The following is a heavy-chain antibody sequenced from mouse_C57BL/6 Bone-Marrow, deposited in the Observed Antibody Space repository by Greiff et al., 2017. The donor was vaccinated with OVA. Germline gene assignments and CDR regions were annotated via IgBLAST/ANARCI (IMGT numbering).Heavy chain of an antibody. Sequence: EVMLVESGGGLVKPGWSLKLSCAASGFTFSSYAMSWVRQTPEKRLEWVATISDGGSYTYYPDNVKGRFTISRDNAKNNLYLQMSHLKSEDTAMYYCARIGGFFHFDYWGQGTTLTVSS. D-gene: IGHD2-14*01. CDR2: ISDGGSYT. J-gene: IGHJ2*01. V-gene: IGHV5-4*03. CDR1: GFTFSSYA. CDR3: ARIGGFFHFDY.